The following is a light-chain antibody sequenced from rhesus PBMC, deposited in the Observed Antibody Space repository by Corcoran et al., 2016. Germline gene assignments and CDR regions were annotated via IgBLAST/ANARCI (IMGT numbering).Light chain of an antibody. CDR2: DAS. J-gene: IGKJ2*01. CDR3: QQGSSPPYN. V-gene: IGKV1-18*01. CDR1: QGISRW. Sequence: DIQMTQSPSSLSASVGDKVTITCRASQGISRWLAWYQQKPGNVPDLLIYDASSLQSGVPSKFSGVGSGTDYTLTISSLEPEYFATYYCQQGSSPPYNFGQGTKVEIK.